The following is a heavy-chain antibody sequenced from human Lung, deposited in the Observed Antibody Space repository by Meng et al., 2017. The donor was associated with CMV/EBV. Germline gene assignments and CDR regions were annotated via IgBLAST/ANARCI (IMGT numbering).Heavy chain of an antibody. D-gene: IGHD5-18*01. J-gene: IGHJ4*02. CDR2: INGDNGNT. V-gene: IGHV1-18*01. CDR1: GYTFSDFG. CDR3: AREPSGYNYGPDY. Sequence: CKASGYTFSDFGITWVRQAPGQGLEWMGWINGDNGNTNYAQRFQGRVTLTTDTATRTAYMELRSLGSDDTAVYFCAREPSGYNYGPDYWGQGTLVTVSS.